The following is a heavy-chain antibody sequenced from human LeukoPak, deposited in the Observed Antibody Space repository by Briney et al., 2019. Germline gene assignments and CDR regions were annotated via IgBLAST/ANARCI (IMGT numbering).Heavy chain of an antibody. CDR3: ARDRALYDRSGYYYTEDDY. CDR1: GITFSDYW. CDR2: IKQDGSEK. J-gene: IGHJ4*02. D-gene: IGHD3-22*01. V-gene: IGHV3-7*01. Sequence: GGSLRLSCAASGITFSDYWMSWVRQAPGKGLEWVANIKQDGSEKYYVDSVKGRFTISRDNAENSLYLQMNSLRADDTAVYYCARDRALYDRSGYYYTEDDYWGQGTLVTVSS.